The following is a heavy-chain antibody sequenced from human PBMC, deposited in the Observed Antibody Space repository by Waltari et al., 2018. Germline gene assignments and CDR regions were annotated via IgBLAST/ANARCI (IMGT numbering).Heavy chain of an antibody. Sequence: QVQLVQSGAEVKKPGASVKVSCKASGYTFTGYYMHWVRQAPGQGLEWMGRINPNSGSTNYAQKFQGRVTMTRDTSISTAYMELSRLRSDDTAVYYCARPFTDFWSGHDAFDIWGQGTMVTVSS. CDR1: GYTFTGYY. CDR2: INPNSGST. D-gene: IGHD3-3*01. J-gene: IGHJ3*02. CDR3: ARPFTDFWSGHDAFDI. V-gene: IGHV1-2*06.